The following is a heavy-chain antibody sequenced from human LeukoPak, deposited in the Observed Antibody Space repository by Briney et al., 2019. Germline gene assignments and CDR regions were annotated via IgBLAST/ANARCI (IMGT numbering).Heavy chain of an antibody. V-gene: IGHV3-23*01. CDR3: AKDPITPIVVVTAPRGNAFDI. CDR2: ISGSGGST. D-gene: IGHD2-21*02. CDR1: GFTFSSYA. J-gene: IGHJ3*02. Sequence: GGSLRLSCAASGFTFSSYAMSWVRQAPGKGLEWVSAISGSGGSTYYADSVKGRFTISRDNSKNTLYLQTNGLRAEDTAVYYCAKDPITPIVVVTAPRGNAFDIWGQGTMVTVSS.